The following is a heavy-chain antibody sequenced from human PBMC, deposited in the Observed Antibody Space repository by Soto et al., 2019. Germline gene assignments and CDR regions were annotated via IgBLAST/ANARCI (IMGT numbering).Heavy chain of an antibody. J-gene: IGHJ2*01. CDR2: IYHSGST. CDR1: GGSISSSKW. CDR3: ASQDYSSSTDASFLVNGYFDL. V-gene: IGHV4-4*02. D-gene: IGHD6-6*01. Sequence: QMQLQGSGPGLVKPSGTLSLTCGVSGGSISSSKWWTWVRQPPGKGPEWIGEIYHSGSTNYNPSLTSRVTISLDKSKNQFYLTLASVTAADTAVYYCASQDYSSSTDASFLVNGYFDLWGRGILVTVSS.